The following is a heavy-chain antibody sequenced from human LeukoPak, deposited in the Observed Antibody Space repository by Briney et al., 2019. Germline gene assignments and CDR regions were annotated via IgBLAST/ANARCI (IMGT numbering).Heavy chain of an antibody. CDR2: IYWDDDK. Sequence: SGPYAGEPTQPPTLTCTFSGFSLSTSGVGVGWIRQPPGKALEWLALIYWDDDKRYSPSLKSRLTITKDTSKNQVVLTMTNMDPVDTATYYCAHRGYSYGYLGYWGQGTLVTVSS. D-gene: IGHD5-18*01. CDR3: AHRGYSYGYLGY. J-gene: IGHJ4*02. V-gene: IGHV2-5*02. CDR1: GFSLSTSGVG.